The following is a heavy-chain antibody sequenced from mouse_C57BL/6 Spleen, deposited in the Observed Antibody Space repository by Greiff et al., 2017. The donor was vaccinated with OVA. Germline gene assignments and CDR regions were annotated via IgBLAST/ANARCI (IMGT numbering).Heavy chain of an antibody. CDR1: GYTFTSYW. D-gene: IGHD4-1*01. CDR2: IDPSDSYT. CDR3: ASRANWDAFAY. Sequence: VQLQQPGAELVMPGASVKLSCKASGYTFTSYWMHWVKQRPGQGLEWIGEIDPSDSYTNYNRKFKGKSTLTVDKSSSTAYMQLSSLTSEDSAVYYGASRANWDAFAYWGQGTLVTVSA. J-gene: IGHJ3*01. V-gene: IGHV1-69*01.